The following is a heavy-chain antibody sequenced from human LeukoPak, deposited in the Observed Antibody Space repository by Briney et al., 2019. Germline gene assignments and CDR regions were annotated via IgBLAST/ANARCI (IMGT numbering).Heavy chain of an antibody. CDR1: GGTFSSYA. Sequence: GASVKVSCKASGGTFSSYAISWVRQAPGQGLEWMGRIIPILGIANYAQKFQGRVTITADKSTSPAYMELSSLRSEDTDVYYCARALVYATSSLDYWGQGTMVTVSS. V-gene: IGHV1-69*04. CDR3: ARALVYATSSLDY. J-gene: IGHJ4*02. D-gene: IGHD2-8*01. CDR2: IIPILGIA.